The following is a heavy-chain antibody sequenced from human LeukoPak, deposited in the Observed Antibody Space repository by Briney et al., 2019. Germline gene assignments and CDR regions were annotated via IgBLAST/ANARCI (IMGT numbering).Heavy chain of an antibody. CDR2: ISSSGSTI. CDR3: ARVQTINWFDP. D-gene: IGHD5-24*01. Sequence: GGSLRLSCAASGFTFSDYYMSWIRQAPGKGLEWVSYISSSGSTIYYADSVKGRFTISRDNAKNSLYLQMNSLRAEDTAVYHCARVQTINWFDPWGQGTLVTVSS. V-gene: IGHV3-11*01. CDR1: GFTFSDYY. J-gene: IGHJ5*02.